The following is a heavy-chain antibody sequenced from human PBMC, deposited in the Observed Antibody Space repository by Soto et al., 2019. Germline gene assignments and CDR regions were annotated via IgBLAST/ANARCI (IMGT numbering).Heavy chain of an antibody. CDR2: ISYDGSNK. V-gene: IGHV3-30*18. J-gene: IGHJ4*02. D-gene: IGHD3-10*02. CDR1: GFTFSSYG. CDR3: AKDMFLDY. Sequence: GGSLRLSCAASGFTFSSYGMHWVRQAPGKGLEWVAVISYDGSNKYYADSVKGRFTISRDNSKNALYLQMNSLRAEDTAVYYCAKDMFLDYWGQGTLVTVSS.